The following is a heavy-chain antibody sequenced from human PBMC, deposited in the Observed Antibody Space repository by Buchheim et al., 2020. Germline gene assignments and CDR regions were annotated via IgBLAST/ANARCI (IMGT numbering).Heavy chain of an antibody. Sequence: QVQLQQWGAGLLKPSETLSLTCAVYGGSFSGYYWSWIRQPPGKGLEWIGEINHSGSTNYNPSLKSRVTISVDTSKNQLSLQLSSVTAADTAVYYCARENGYYYYGMDVWGQGTT. V-gene: IGHV4-34*01. CDR3: ARENGYYYYGMDV. J-gene: IGHJ6*02. D-gene: IGHD1-1*01. CDR2: INHSGST. CDR1: GGSFSGYY.